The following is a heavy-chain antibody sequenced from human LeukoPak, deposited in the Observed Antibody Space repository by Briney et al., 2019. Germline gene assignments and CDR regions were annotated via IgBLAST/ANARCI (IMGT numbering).Heavy chain of an antibody. J-gene: IGHJ4*02. CDR3: AKERWNGGSGRLDS. V-gene: IGHV3-23*01. CDR1: GLPFSSYG. CDR2: IRDSCGSR. D-gene: IGHD2-15*01. Sequence: GESLRLSCSASGLPFSSYGMSGVPQAPGRVREGVSGIRDSCGSRYYADTVKCRFTISRDNSNNTLYVHMNSLRVEDTAVYYCAKERWNGGSGRLDSWGQGTLVTVSS.